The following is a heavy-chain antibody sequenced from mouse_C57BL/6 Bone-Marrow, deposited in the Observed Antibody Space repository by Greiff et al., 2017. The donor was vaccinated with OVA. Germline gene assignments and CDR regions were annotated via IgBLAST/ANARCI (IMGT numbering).Heavy chain of an antibody. D-gene: IGHD2-3*01. Sequence: QVQLQQPGAELVRPGSSVKLSCKASGYTFTSYWMHWVKQRPIQGLEWIGNIDPSDSETHYNQKFKDKATVTVDKSSSTAYMQLSSLTSEDSAVYYCAKGWLLRGYYAMDYWGQGTSVTVSS. CDR3: AKGWLLRGYYAMDY. CDR1: GYTFTSYW. J-gene: IGHJ4*01. V-gene: IGHV1-52*01. CDR2: IDPSDSET.